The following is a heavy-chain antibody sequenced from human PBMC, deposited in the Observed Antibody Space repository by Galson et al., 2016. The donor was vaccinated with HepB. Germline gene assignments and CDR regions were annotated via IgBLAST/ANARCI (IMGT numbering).Heavy chain of an antibody. Sequence: TLSLTCSASGGSITGGDYFWTWIRQPAGKGLEWIGRIYRSGSTNYNPSLRSRVTISQDTSKNHISLRLNSVTAADTAIYYCAKGSRRSAWDSYYYYGMDVWGKGTTVTVSS. D-gene: IGHD3-10*01. CDR3: AKGSRRSAWDSYYYYGMDV. J-gene: IGHJ6*04. CDR2: IYRSGST. CDR1: GGSITGGDYF. V-gene: IGHV4-61*02.